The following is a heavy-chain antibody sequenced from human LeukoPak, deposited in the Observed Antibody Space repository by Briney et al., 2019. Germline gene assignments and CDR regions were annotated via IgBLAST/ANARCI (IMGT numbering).Heavy chain of an antibody. CDR3: AKNGSGGYHFYYYHMVA. Sequence: GGSLRLSCAASGFSFSNFTMNWVRLAPGKGLEWVSSISGSGGNTYYADSVNGRVTISRDNPRDTLYLPINGLRVEDTATYVCAKNGSGGYHFYYYHMVAWGKGATVTVSS. CDR2: ISGSGGNT. D-gene: IGHD1-26*01. V-gene: IGHV3-23*01. J-gene: IGHJ6*03. CDR1: GFSFSNFT.